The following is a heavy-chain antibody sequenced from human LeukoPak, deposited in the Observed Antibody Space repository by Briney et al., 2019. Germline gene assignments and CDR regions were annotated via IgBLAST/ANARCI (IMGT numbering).Heavy chain of an antibody. Sequence: RSGGSLRLSCAASGFTVSSNYMSWVRQAPGKGLEWVSIIYSGGSTFYADSVKGRFTISRDNSKNTLYLQMNSLRAEDTAVYYCARGGSYLSAFATCGPGTMFSVSS. V-gene: IGHV3-53*01. D-gene: IGHD1-26*01. CDR2: IYSGGST. J-gene: IGHJ3*02. CDR3: ARGGSYLSAFAT. CDR1: GFTVSSNY.